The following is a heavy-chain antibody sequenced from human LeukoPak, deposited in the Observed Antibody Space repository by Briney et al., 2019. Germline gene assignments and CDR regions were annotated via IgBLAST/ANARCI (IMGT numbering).Heavy chain of an antibody. J-gene: IGHJ6*04. CDR2: IKQGGSEK. V-gene: IGHV3-7*03. Sequence: GGSLRLSCSASGFSLSNYAMYWVRQAPGKGLEWVANIKQGGSEKYYVDSVKGRFTISRDNAKNSLYLQMNSLRAEDTAVYYCARDFGLRCSGGTCYSVYYYGMDVWGKGTTVTVSS. CDR1: GFSLSNYA. CDR3: ARDFGLRCSGGTCYSVYYYGMDV. D-gene: IGHD2-15*01.